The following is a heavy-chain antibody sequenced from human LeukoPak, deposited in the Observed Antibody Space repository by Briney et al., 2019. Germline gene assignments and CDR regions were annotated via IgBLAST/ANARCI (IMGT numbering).Heavy chain of an antibody. CDR2: ISYDGSNK. Sequence: GGSLRLSCAASGFTFSSYAMHWVRQAPGKGLGWVAVISYDGSNKYYADSVKGRFTISRDNSKNTLYLQMNSLRAEDTAVYYCARDWSGTTYLYYYYYYGMDVWGQGTTVTVSS. CDR1: GFTFSSYA. CDR3: ARDWSGTTYLYYYYYYGMDV. D-gene: IGHD1-7*01. J-gene: IGHJ6*02. V-gene: IGHV3-30*04.